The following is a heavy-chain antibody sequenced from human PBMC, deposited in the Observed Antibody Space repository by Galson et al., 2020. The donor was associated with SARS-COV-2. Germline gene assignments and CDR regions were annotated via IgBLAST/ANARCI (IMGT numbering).Heavy chain of an antibody. CDR1: GLTFSSYG. V-gene: IGHV3-33*01. CDR2: IWYEGSNK. CDR3: ARDGGYCSGGSCYSLYGMDV. Sequence: GGSLRLSCAASGLTFSSYGRHWVRQAPGKGLEWVAVIWYEGSNKYYADSVKGRFTSSRDNSKNTLYLQMNSLRAEDTAVYYCARDGGYCSGGSCYSLYGMDVWGQGTTVTVSS. J-gene: IGHJ6*02. D-gene: IGHD2-15*01.